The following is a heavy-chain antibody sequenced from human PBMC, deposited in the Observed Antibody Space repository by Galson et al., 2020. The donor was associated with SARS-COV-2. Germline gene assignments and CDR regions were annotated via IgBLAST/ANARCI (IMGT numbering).Heavy chain of an antibody. D-gene: IGHD6-19*01. CDR1: GGSISSSNW. J-gene: IGHJ4*02. V-gene: IGHV4-4*02. Sequence: SETLSLTCAVSGGSISSSNWWSWVRQPPGKGLEWIGEIYHSGSTNYNPSLKSRVTISVDTSKNQFSLKLSSVTAADTAADYCARKGYSSGWYALWGQGTLVTVSS. CDR2: IYHSGST. CDR3: ARKGYSSGWYAL.